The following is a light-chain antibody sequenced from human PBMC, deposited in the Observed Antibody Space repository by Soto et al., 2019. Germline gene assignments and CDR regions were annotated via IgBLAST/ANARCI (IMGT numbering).Light chain of an antibody. CDR2: AAS. CDR1: QGISSY. Sequence: VIWMTQSPSLLSASTGDRVTISCRMSQGISSYLAWYQQKPGKAPKLLIYAASRLQSGVSSRFSGSESRTEFTLTISSLQREDSATYYCQQSYNVPRTFGQGTKVDIK. J-gene: IGKJ1*01. V-gene: IGKV1D-8*03. CDR3: QQSYNVPRT.